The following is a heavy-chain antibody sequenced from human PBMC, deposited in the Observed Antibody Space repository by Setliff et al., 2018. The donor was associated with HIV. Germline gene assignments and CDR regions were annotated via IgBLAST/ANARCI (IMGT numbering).Heavy chain of an antibody. CDR1: GFTFSTSN. CDR2: ISSSSTYV. J-gene: IGHJ4*02. V-gene: IGHV3-21*01. CDR3: VRDQVGGGIDY. Sequence: PGGSLRLSCAASGFTFSTSNMNWVRQAPGKGLEWVSSISSSSTYVYYADSVKGRFTISRDDAKNSLYLQMNSLRAEDTAVYYCVRDQVGGGIDYWGQGTLVTVSS. D-gene: IGHD6-25*01.